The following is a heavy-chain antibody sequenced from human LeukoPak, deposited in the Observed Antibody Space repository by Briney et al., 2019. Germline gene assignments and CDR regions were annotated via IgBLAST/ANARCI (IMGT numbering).Heavy chain of an antibody. CDR3: ARFSSSPDY. V-gene: IGHV1-18*01. CDR1: GYTFTSYG. D-gene: IGHD6-6*01. Sequence: ASVKVSCKASGYTFTSYGISWVRQAPGQGLEWMGWISAYNGNTNYAQKLQGRVTMARDMSTSTVYMELSSLRSEDTAVYYCARFSSSPDYWGQGTLVTVSS. CDR2: ISAYNGNT. J-gene: IGHJ4*02.